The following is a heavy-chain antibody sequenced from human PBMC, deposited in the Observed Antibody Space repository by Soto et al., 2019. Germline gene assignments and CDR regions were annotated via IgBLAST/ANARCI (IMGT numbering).Heavy chain of an antibody. CDR3: ARVGTHYYASSGRWAKNWFDP. CDR2: IYYSGST. Sequence: ETLSPTCPLSGASVSSGRYYCGWLRQPPAKGLAWRGYIYYSGSTNYNPSLKSRVTIPVDTSKNQFSLKLSSVNAADKAVYYCARVGTHYYASSGRWAKNWFDPWGQGTLVTVYS. CDR1: GASVSSGRYY. V-gene: IGHV4-61*01. J-gene: IGHJ5*02. D-gene: IGHD3-22*01.